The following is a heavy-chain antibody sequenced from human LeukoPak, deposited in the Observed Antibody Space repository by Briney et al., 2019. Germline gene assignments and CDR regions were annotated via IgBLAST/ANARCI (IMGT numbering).Heavy chain of an antibody. Sequence: SQTLSLTCTVSGGSISSGDYYWSWIRQPPGKGLEWIGYIYYSGGTYYNPSLKSRVTISVDTSKNRFSLKLSSVTAADTAVYYCARDLSSGYYRYYFDYWGQGTLVTVSS. J-gene: IGHJ4*02. V-gene: IGHV4-30-4*08. CDR3: ARDLSSGYYRYYFDY. CDR2: IYYSGGT. D-gene: IGHD3-22*01. CDR1: GGSISSGDYY.